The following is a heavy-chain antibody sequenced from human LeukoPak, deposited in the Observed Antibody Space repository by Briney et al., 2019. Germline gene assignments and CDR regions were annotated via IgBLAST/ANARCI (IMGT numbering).Heavy chain of an antibody. Sequence: GGSLSLPCAASGFMFSSYEMNWVRQAPGKGLEWVSYISSSGSTIYYADSVKGRFTISRDNAKNSLYLQMNSLRAEDTAVYYCARVVVRGVVILRYWGHGNPVSVSS. V-gene: IGHV3-48*03. D-gene: IGHD3-10*01. CDR2: ISSSGSTI. J-gene: IGHJ4*01. CDR3: ARVVVRGVVILRY. CDR1: GFMFSSYE.